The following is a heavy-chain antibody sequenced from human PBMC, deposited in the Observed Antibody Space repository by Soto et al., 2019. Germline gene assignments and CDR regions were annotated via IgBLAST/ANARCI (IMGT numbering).Heavy chain of an antibody. V-gene: IGHV1-69*02. Sequence: QVQLVQSGAEVKKTGSSVKVSCKASGGTFSSYTISWVRQAPGQGLEWMGRIIPILGIANYAQKFQGRVTITADKSTSTAYMELSSLRSEDTAVYYCARLGYYYDSSGYHPLDMDVWGQGTTVTVSS. D-gene: IGHD3-22*01. CDR1: GGTFSSYT. J-gene: IGHJ6*02. CDR2: IIPILGIA. CDR3: ARLGYYYDSSGYHPLDMDV.